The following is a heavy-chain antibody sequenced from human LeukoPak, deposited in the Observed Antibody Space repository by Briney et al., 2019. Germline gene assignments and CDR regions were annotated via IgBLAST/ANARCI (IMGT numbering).Heavy chain of an antibody. CDR3: ARQSGTGTLLDY. D-gene: IGHD3/OR15-3a*01. Sequence: PPETLSLTCSVSGGSIGSSFWGWFRQPPGRGLEWIGYLRGSGGNNYNPPLESRVTMSLDASRNQFSLKLSSVTAADTAVYYCARQSGTGTLLDYWGQGTLVTVSS. J-gene: IGHJ4*02. V-gene: IGHV4-59*08. CDR2: LRGSGGN. CDR1: GGSIGSSF.